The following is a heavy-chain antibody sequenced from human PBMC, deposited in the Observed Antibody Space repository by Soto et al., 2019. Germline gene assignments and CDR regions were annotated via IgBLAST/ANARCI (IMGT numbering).Heavy chain of an antibody. V-gene: IGHV3-23*01. CDR3: TKDRVWGAGNSHSYHS. J-gene: IGHJ4*02. D-gene: IGHD3-16*01. Sequence: EVQLLESGGGLVQPEGSIRLSCAASGFTFNTYIMGWVRQAPGKGLEWVAAISGSGGNTYYADSVKGRFTISRDNSKSTLYLQLNSLRAEDTAVYFCTKDRVWGAGNSHSYHSWGQGNLVTVSS. CDR2: ISGSGGNT. CDR1: GFTFNTYI.